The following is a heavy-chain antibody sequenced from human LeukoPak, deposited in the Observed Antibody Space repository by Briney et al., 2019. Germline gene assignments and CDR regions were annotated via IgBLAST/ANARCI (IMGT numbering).Heavy chain of an antibody. CDR1: GXTVSSNY. D-gene: IGHD4-17*01. CDR2: IYSGGST. V-gene: IGHV3-66*01. J-gene: IGHJ3*02. Sequence: GGSLRLSCAASGXTVSSNYMSWVRQAPGKGLEWVSVIYSGGSTYYADSVKGRFTISRDNSKNTLYLQMNSLRAEDTAVYYCARMHYGDYLEVSDIWGQGTLVTVSS. CDR3: ARMHYGDYLEVSDI.